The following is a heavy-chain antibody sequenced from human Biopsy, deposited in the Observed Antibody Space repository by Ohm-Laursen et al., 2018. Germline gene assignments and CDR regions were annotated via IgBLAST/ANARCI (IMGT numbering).Heavy chain of an antibody. CDR2: IWYDGSNK. V-gene: IGHV3-33*08. CDR1: GFTFSNYW. Sequence: SLRLSCAASGFTFSNYWMTWVRQAPGKGLEWVAVIWYDGSNKYSADSVKGRFSISRDNSKNTVYLQMNSLRAADTAVYYCARDRYYGSESYYSHYNMDVWGQGTTVSVSS. CDR3: ARDRYYGSESYYSHYNMDV. J-gene: IGHJ6*02. D-gene: IGHD3-10*01.